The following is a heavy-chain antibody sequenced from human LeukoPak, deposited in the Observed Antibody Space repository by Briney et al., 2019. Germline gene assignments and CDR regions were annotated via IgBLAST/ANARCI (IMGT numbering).Heavy chain of an antibody. CDR1: GYTFISYY. V-gene: IGHV1-46*01. CDR3: ARDPPYCSGGTCYITHLDY. CDR2: INPSGGST. Sequence: ASVKVSCKASGYTFISYYIHWVRQAPGQGLEWMGIINPSGGSTSYAQKFQGRVTMTRDTSTSTVYMELSSLRSEDTAVYYCARDPPYCSGGTCYITHLDYWGQGTLVTVSS. J-gene: IGHJ4*02. D-gene: IGHD2-15*01.